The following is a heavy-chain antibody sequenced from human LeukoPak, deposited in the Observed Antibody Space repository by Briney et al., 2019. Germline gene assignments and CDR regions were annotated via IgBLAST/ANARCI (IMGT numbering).Heavy chain of an antibody. D-gene: IGHD5-18*01. Sequence: GGSLRLSCAASGFIFSNYGMHWVRQAPGEGLEWVAVIWFEGSNRYYVDSVKGRFTISRDNSKNTLYLQMSNLRAEDTAVYYCARGFPIAMVYYYYGLDVWGQGTAVTVSS. V-gene: IGHV3-33*01. CDR2: IWFEGSNR. CDR1: GFIFSNYG. CDR3: ARGFPIAMVYYYYGLDV. J-gene: IGHJ6*02.